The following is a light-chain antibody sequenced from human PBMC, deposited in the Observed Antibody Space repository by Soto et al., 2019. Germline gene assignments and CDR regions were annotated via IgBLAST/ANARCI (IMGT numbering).Light chain of an antibody. J-gene: IGLJ1*01. Sequence: QSVLTQPASVPGSPGQSITISCTGTSSDVGNYNLVSWYQHHLGKAPKLMIYEVSKRPSGVSNRFSGSKSGDTASLTISGLQAEDEADYYCCSYAGSNYVFGTGTKVTVL. V-gene: IGLV2-23*02. CDR3: CSYAGSNYV. CDR1: SSDVGNYNL. CDR2: EVS.